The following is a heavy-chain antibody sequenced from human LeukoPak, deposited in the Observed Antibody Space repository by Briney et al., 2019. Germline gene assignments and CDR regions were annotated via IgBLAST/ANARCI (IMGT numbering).Heavy chain of an antibody. CDR3: ARKHSSGWFPDAFDI. J-gene: IGHJ3*02. Sequence: PSETLSLTCTVSGVSISSYYWSWIRQPAGKGLEWIGRIYTSGSTNYNPSLKSRVTMSVDTSKNQFSLKLSSVTAADTAVYYCARKHSSGWFPDAFDIWGQGTMVTVSS. CDR1: GVSISSYY. CDR2: IYTSGST. D-gene: IGHD6-19*01. V-gene: IGHV4-4*07.